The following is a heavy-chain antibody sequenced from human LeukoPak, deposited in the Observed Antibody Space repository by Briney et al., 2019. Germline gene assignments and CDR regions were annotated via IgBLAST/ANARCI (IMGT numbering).Heavy chain of an antibody. J-gene: IGHJ3*02. D-gene: IGHD5-18*01. V-gene: IGHV4-39*01. CDR3: ARLQAAMVTFFAFDI. CDR1: GGSISSSSYY. CDR2: IYYSGST. Sequence: SETLSLTCTVSGGSISSSSYYWGWIRQPPGKGLEWIGSIYYSGSTYYNPSLKSRVTISVDTSMNQFSLKLSSVTAADTAVYYCARLQAAMVTFFAFDIWGQGTMVTVSS.